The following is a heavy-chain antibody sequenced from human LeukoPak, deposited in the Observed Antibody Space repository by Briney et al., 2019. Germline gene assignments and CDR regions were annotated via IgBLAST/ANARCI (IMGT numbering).Heavy chain of an antibody. CDR3: ARDTGGSYSEAFDI. Sequence: ASVKVSCKASGYTFTGYYMHWVRQAPGQGLEWMGWINPNSGGTNYAQKFQGRVTMTRDTSISTAYMELSRLRPDDTAVYYCARDTGGSYSEAFDIWGQGTMVTVSS. V-gene: IGHV1-2*02. CDR1: GYTFTGYY. J-gene: IGHJ3*02. CDR2: INPNSGGT. D-gene: IGHD1-26*01.